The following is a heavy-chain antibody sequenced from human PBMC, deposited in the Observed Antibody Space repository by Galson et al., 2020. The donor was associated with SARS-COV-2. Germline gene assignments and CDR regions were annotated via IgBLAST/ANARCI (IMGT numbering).Heavy chain of an antibody. CDR3: ARDVSGGASDI. D-gene: IGHD1-26*01. CDR1: GFTFTNYA. V-gene: IGHV3-30*04. CDR2: ISHAGRIE. Sequence: GGSLRLSCAASGFTFTNYAIHWVRQAPGKGLEWVAGISHAGRIEVYADSVKGRFTISRDNSENMLFLQMDSLRADDTAVYYCARDVSGGASDIWGQGTMVTVSS. J-gene: IGHJ3*02.